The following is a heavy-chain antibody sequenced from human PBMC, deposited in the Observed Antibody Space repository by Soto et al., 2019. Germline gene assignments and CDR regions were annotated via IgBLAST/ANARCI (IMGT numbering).Heavy chain of an antibody. J-gene: IGHJ6*02. Sequence: GASVKVSCKASGYTFTGYYMHWVRQAPGQGLEWMGWINPNSGGTNYAQKFQGWVTMTRDTSISTAYMELSRLRSDDTAVYYCARVGIAAAGPYYYGMDVWGQGTTVTVSS. CDR3: ARVGIAAAGPYYYGMDV. CDR1: GYTFTGYY. V-gene: IGHV1-2*04. CDR2: INPNSGGT. D-gene: IGHD6-13*01.